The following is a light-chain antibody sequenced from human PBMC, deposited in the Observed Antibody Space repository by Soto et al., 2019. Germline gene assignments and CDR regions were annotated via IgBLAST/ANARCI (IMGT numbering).Light chain of an antibody. CDR3: QQAHSFPIS. CDR2: ATS. CDR1: QGSSTW. J-gene: IGKJ5*01. Sequence: DIPMTQSPSSLSASVGDRVTISCRASQGSSTWLAWYQQKPGKAPKLLIYATSTLQSGVPSRFSGSGSGTDFTLTMSSLQPEDFATYYCQQAHSFPISFGQGTRLEIK. V-gene: IGKV1-12*01.